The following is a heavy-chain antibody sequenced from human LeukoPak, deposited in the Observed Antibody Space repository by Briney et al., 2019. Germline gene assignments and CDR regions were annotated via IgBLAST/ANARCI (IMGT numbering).Heavy chain of an antibody. V-gene: IGHV4-59*01. CDR1: GGSISSYY. J-gene: IGHJ4*02. CDR3: ARGFNGYYDFWSGYPQNFDY. Sequence: SETLSLTYTGSGGSISSYYWSWIRQPPGKGLEWIRYIYYSGSTNYNPSLKSRVTISVDTSKNQFSLKLSSVTAADTAVYYCARGFNGYYDFWSGYPQNFDYWGQGTLVTVSS. CDR2: IYYSGST. D-gene: IGHD3-3*01.